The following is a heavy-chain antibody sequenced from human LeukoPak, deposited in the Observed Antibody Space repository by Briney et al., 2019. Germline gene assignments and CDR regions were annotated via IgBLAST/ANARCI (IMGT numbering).Heavy chain of an antibody. CDR3: ARVKGSYDYVWGSYRLEAFDI. CDR2: IYYSGCT. D-gene: IGHD3-16*02. J-gene: IGHJ3*02. V-gene: IGHV4-59*01. Sequence: SETLSLTCTVSGGSISSYYWSWIRQPPGKGLEWIGYIYYSGCTNYNPSLKSRVTISVDTSKNQFSLKLSSVTAADTAVYYCARVKGSYDYVWGSYRLEAFDIWGQGTMVTVSS. CDR1: GGSISSYY.